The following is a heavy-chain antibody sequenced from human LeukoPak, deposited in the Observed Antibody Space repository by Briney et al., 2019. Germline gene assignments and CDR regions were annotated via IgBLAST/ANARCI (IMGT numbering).Heavy chain of an antibody. J-gene: IGHJ6*03. CDR2: VDPEDGET. CDR1: GYTFTDYY. Sequence: GASVKVSCKASGYTFTDYYMHWVQQAPGKGLEWMGRVDPEDGETIYAEKFQGRVTITADTSTDTAYMELSSLRSEDTAVYYCATDLNGSGKNYYMDVWGKGTTVTVSS. CDR3: ATDLNGSGKNYYMDV. D-gene: IGHD3-10*01. V-gene: IGHV1-69-2*01.